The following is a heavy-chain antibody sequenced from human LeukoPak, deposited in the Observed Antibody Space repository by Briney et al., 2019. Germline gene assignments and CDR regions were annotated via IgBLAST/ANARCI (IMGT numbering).Heavy chain of an antibody. CDR1: GFTFSDYY. Sequence: GGSLRLSCAASGFTFSDYYMSWIRQAPGKGLEWVSYISSSGSTIYYADSVKGRFTISRDNAKNSLYLQMNSLRAEDTAVYYCAREVIYYDSSGYYYYYYYMDVWGKGTTVTISS. D-gene: IGHD3-22*01. J-gene: IGHJ6*03. CDR3: AREVIYYDSSGYYYYYYYMDV. CDR2: ISSSGSTI. V-gene: IGHV3-11*01.